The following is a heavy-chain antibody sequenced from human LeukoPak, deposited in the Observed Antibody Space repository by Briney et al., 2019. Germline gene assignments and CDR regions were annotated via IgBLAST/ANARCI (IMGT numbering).Heavy chain of an antibody. CDR3: AKGIGGSSWQKIDY. Sequence: PGGSLRLSCAASGFIFSSNAMNWVRQAPGKGLEWVSAINGNGGSTYYADSVRGRFTISRDNSKNTLYLQMNTLTAEDTAVYYCAKGIGGSSWQKIDYWGQGTLVIVSS. V-gene: IGHV3-23*01. J-gene: IGHJ4*02. CDR2: INGNGGST. CDR1: GFIFSSNA. D-gene: IGHD6-13*01.